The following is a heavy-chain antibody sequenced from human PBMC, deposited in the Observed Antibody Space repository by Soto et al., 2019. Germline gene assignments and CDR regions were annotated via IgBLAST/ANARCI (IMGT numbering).Heavy chain of an antibody. CDR2: IRSKAYGGTT. CDR3: TRGGIQLQDYYYYGMDV. V-gene: IGHV3-49*03. Sequence: GGSLRLSCTASGFTFGDYAMSWFRQAPGKGLEWVGFIRSKAYGGTTEYAASVKGRFTISRDDSKSIAYLQMNSLKTEDTAVYYCTRGGIQLQDYYYYGMDVWGQGTTVTVSS. J-gene: IGHJ6*02. D-gene: IGHD5-18*01. CDR1: GFTFGDYA.